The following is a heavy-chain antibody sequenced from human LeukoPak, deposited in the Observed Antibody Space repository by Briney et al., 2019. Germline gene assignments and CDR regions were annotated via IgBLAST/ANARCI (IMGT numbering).Heavy chain of an antibody. J-gene: IGHJ3*02. CDR2: IYYSGST. Sequence: PSETLSLTCTVSGGSISSSSYYWGWIRQPPGKGLEWIGSIYYSGSTHYNPSLKSRVTISVDTSENQFSLKLSSVTAADTAVYYCVRGNYDSRGYSNAFDIWGQGAMVTVSS. D-gene: IGHD3-22*01. V-gene: IGHV4-39*07. CDR1: GGSISSSSYY. CDR3: VRGNYDSRGYSNAFDI.